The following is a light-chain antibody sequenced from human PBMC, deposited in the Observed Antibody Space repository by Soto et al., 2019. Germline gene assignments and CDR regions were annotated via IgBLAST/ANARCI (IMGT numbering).Light chain of an antibody. J-gene: IGKJ1*01. CDR1: QTVSNSY. CDR2: GAS. CDR3: QQYGSSPWT. V-gene: IGKV3-20*01. Sequence: EIVLTQSPGTLSLSPGERATLSCRASQTVSNSYIAWYQQKPGQAPRLLISGASSRATGIPDRFSGSGSGTDFTLTISRLEPEDFAVYYCQQYGSSPWTFGQGTKVEIK.